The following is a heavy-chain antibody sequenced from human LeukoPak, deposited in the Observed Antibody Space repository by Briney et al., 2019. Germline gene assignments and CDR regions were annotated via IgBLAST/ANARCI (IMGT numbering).Heavy chain of an antibody. CDR3: ARARLAAADRAFDI. CDR1: GYTFTSYA. V-gene: IGHV1-69*13. CDR2: IIPIFGTA. J-gene: IGHJ3*02. Sequence: SVKVSCKASGYTFTSYAISWVRQAPGQGLEWMGGIIPIFGTANYAQKFQGRVTITADESTSTAYMELSSLRSEDTAVYYCARARLAAADRAFDIWGQGTMVTVSS. D-gene: IGHD6-13*01.